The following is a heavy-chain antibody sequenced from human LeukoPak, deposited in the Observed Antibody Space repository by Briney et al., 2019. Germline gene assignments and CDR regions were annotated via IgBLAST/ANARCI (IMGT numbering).Heavy chain of an antibody. V-gene: IGHV1-2*06. CDR1: GYTFTGYY. J-gene: IGHJ4*02. CDR2: INPNSGGT. Sequence: GASVKVSCKASGYTFTGYYMHWVRQAPGQGLEWMGRINPNSGGTNYAQKFQGRVTMTRDTSTSTVYMELSSLRSEDTAVYYCARGLMVVTETKPVDWGQGTLVTVSS. CDR3: ARGLMVVTETKPVD. D-gene: IGHD4-23*01.